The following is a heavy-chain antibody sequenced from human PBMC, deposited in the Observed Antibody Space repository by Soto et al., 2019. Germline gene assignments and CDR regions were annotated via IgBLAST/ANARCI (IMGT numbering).Heavy chain of an antibody. CDR1: GFTFSSYG. J-gene: IGHJ3*02. CDR2: IWYDGSNK. CDR3: AREKDYALLWFGELGARAFDI. Sequence: GGSLRLSCAASGFTFSSYGMHWVRQAPGKGLEWVAVIWYDGSNKYYADSVKGRFTISRDNSKNTLYLQMNSLRAEDTAVYYCAREKDYALLWFGELGARAFDIWGQGTMVTVSS. D-gene: IGHD3-10*01. V-gene: IGHV3-33*01.